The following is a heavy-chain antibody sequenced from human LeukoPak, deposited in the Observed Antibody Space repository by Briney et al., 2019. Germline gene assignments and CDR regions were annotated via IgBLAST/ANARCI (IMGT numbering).Heavy chain of an antibody. V-gene: IGHV3-30*02. Sequence: GGSLRLSCAASGFTFSSYGMHWVRQAPGKGLEWVAFIRYDGSNKYYADSVKGRFTISRDNSKNTLYLQMNSLRAEDTAVYYCAKMAGGTLTWGYMDVWGKGTTVTISS. D-gene: IGHD7-27*01. CDR3: AKMAGGTLTWGYMDV. CDR2: IRYDGSNK. J-gene: IGHJ6*03. CDR1: GFTFSSYG.